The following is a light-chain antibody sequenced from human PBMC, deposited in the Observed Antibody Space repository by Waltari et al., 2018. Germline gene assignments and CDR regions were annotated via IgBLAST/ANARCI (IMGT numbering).Light chain of an antibody. CDR3: LLYMGSGIWV. CDR1: PGSLSSTSY. V-gene: IGLV8-61*01. CDR2: KEN. J-gene: IGLJ3*02. Sequence: QTVVTQEPSLSVSPGGTVTLTCALSPGSLSSTSYASWYQQGPGQTSRTLVDKENIRYSGVPDRFSGAVLGNKAVLIITGAQAEDESTYYCLLYMGSGIWVFGGGTKLTVL.